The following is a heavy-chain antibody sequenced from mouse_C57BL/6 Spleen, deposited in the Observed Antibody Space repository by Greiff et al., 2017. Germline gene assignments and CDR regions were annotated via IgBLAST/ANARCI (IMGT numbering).Heavy chain of an antibody. CDR3: ARTSFITTVVADWYIDV. V-gene: IGHV1-18*01. D-gene: IGHD1-1*01. CDR1: GYTFTDYN. J-gene: IGHJ1*03. Sequence: VQLQQSGPELVKPGASVKIPCKASGYTFTDYNMDWVKQSHGKSLEWIGDINPNNGGTIYNQKFKGKATLTVDKSSSTAYMELRSLTSEDTAVYYCARTSFITTVVADWYIDVWGTGTTVTVSS. CDR2: INPNNGGT.